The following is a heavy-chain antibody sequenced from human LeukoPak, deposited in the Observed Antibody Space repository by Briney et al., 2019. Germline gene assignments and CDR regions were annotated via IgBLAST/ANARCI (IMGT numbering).Heavy chain of an antibody. V-gene: IGHV1-69*04. J-gene: IGHJ4*02. CDR3: ARMYDSSGYYPNYFDY. D-gene: IGHD3-22*01. CDR1: GGTFSNYA. Sequence: SVKVSCKASGGTFSNYAITWVRQAPGQGLEWMGRIIPFLDIANYAQKFQGRVTITADKSTSTAYMELSSLRSEDTAFYYCARMYDSSGYYPNYFDYWGQGTLVTVSS. CDR2: IIPFLDIA.